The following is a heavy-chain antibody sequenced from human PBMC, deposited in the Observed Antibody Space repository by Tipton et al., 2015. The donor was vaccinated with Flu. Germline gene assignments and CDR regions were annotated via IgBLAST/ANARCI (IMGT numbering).Heavy chain of an antibody. Sequence: QVQLVQSGAEVKKPGSSVKVSCKASGGTFSSYAISWVRQAPGQGLEWMGRIIPIFGTANYAQKFQGRVTITADESTSTAYMEPSSLRSEDTAVYYCARVRGDSGYAQFDMDVWGQGTTVTVSS. CDR3: ARVRGDSGYAQFDMDV. J-gene: IGHJ6*02. CDR2: IIPIFGTA. V-gene: IGHV1-69*18. D-gene: IGHD5-12*01. CDR1: GGTFSSYA.